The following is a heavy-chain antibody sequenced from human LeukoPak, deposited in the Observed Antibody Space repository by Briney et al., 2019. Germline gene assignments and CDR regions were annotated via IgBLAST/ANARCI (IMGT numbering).Heavy chain of an antibody. Sequence: ASVKVSCKASGYIFTSYYIHWVRRAPGQGLEWMGIIDPRGGSTTNAQKFQGSVTMTWDTSTNTVYMELSSLRSEDTAVCYCARGGPVGNYDSSAYYLHWGQGTLVTVSS. J-gene: IGHJ4*02. V-gene: IGHV1-46*01. CDR3: ARGGPVGNYDSSAYYLH. CDR2: IDPRGGST. CDR1: GYIFTSYY. D-gene: IGHD3-22*01.